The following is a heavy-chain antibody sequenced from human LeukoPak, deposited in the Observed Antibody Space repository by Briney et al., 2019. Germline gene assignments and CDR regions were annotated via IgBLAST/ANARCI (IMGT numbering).Heavy chain of an antibody. CDR2: ISGSGGST. J-gene: IGHJ4*02. V-gene: IGHV3-23*01. Sequence: GGSLRLSCAASGFSVSSNYMRWVRQAPGKGLEWVSAISGSGGSTYYADSVKGRFTISRDNSKNTLYLQMNSLRAEDTAVYYCAKDALPTTVTTYFDYWGQGTLVTVSS. D-gene: IGHD4-17*01. CDR1: GFSVSSNY. CDR3: AKDALPTTVTTYFDY.